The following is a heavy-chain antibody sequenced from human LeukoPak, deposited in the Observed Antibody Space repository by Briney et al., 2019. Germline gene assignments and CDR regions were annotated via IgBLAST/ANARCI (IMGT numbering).Heavy chain of an antibody. CDR3: AKASLRYFDWDAFDI. Sequence: GGSLRLSCAASGLTFSSYGMHWVRQAPGKGLEWVAVISYDGSNKYYADSVKGRFTISRDNSKNTLYLQMNSLRAEDTAVYYCAKASLRYFDWDAFDIWGQGTMVTVSS. CDR2: ISYDGSNK. CDR1: GLTFSSYG. D-gene: IGHD3-9*01. V-gene: IGHV3-30*18. J-gene: IGHJ3*02.